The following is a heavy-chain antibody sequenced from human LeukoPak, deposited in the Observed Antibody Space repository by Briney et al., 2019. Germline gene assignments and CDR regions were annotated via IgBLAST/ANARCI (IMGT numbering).Heavy chain of an antibody. V-gene: IGHV4-30-2*01. CDR2: MYHSGTA. J-gene: IGHJ1*01. CDR1: GGSISSGGYS. CDR3: ARDLGGNSREQYFQH. D-gene: IGHD3-16*01. Sequence: SETLPLTCAVSGGSISSGGYSWSWIRQPPGKGLEWIGYMYHSGTAYYNPSLNSRVTISVDRSKNQFSLKLSSVTAADTAVYYCARDLGGNSREQYFQHWGQGTLVTVSS.